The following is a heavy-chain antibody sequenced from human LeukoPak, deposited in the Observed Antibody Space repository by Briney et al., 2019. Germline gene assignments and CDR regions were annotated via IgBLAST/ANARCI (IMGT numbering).Heavy chain of an antibody. CDR1: GYTLTELS. Sequence: ASVKVSCKVSGYTLTELSMHWVRQAPGKGLEWMGSFDPEDGETIYAQKFQGRVTITTDESTSTAYMELSSLRSEDTAVYYCARSTVVTPYFDYWGQGTLVTVSS. V-gene: IGHV1-24*01. CDR3: ARSTVVTPYFDY. D-gene: IGHD4-23*01. CDR2: FDPEDGET. J-gene: IGHJ4*02.